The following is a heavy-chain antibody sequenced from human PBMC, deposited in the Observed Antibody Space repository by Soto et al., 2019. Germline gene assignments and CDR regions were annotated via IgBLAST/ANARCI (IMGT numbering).Heavy chain of an antibody. CDR1: GFTFSSYV. Sequence: PGGSLRLSSAASGFTFSSYVIHWVRQAPGKGLEWVAVIWYDGTNKYYVDSVKGRFTVSRDNSKNTLYLQMSSLRAEDTAVYYCARAQSSGNYYSDYWGQGTLVTVSS. CDR3: ARAQSSGNYYSDY. CDR2: IWYDGTNK. D-gene: IGHD1-26*01. J-gene: IGHJ4*02. V-gene: IGHV3-33*01.